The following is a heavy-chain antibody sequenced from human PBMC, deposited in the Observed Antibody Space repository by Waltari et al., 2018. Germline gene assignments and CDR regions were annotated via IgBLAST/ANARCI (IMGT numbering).Heavy chain of an antibody. Sequence: EVQLVESGGGLIQPGGSLRLSCAASGFTVSSNYMSWVRQAPGKGLEWVSFIYSGGSTYYSDSGKGRFTISRDNSKNTLYLQMNSLRAEDTAVYYCARGLGGPPSVFDYWGQGTLVTVSS. CDR1: GFTVSSNY. CDR3: ARGLGGPPSVFDY. D-gene: IGHD3-16*01. J-gene: IGHJ4*02. V-gene: IGHV3-53*01. CDR2: IYSGGST.